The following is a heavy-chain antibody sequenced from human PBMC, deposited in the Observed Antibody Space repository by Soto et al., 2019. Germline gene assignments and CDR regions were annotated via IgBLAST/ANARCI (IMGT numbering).Heavy chain of an antibody. CDR1: GGSISSSSYY. CDR3: ARHPKKTYYDFWSGLYYFDY. V-gene: IGHV4-39*01. CDR2: IYYSGST. D-gene: IGHD3-3*01. Sequence: SETLSLTCTVSGGSISSSSYYWGWIRQPPGKGLEWIGSIYYSGSTYYNPSLKSRVTISVDTSKNQFSLKLSSVTAADTAVYYCARHPKKTYYDFWSGLYYFDYWGQGTLVTVSS. J-gene: IGHJ4*02.